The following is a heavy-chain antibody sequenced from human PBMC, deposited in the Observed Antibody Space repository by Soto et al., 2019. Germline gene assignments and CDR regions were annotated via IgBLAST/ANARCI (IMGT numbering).Heavy chain of an antibody. V-gene: IGHV1-69*12. CDR3: ARVRVRFLEWLGSEG. D-gene: IGHD3-3*01. J-gene: IGHJ4*02. CDR2: IIPIFGTA. Sequence: QVQLVQSGAEVKKPGSPVKVSCKASGGTFSSYAISWVRQAPGQGLEWMGGIIPIFGTANYAQKFQGRVTITADASTSTAYMELSSLRSEDTAVYYCARVRVRFLEWLGSEGWGQGTLVTVSS. CDR1: GGTFSSYA.